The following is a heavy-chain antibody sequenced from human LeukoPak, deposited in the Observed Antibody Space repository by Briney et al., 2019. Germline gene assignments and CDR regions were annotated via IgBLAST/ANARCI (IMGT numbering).Heavy chain of an antibody. V-gene: IGHV5-51*01. CDR2: IYPGDSDT. Sequence: GESLKISCKGSGYSFTSYWIGWVRQMPGKGLEWMGIIYPGDSDTRYSPSFQGQVTIPADKSISTAYLQWSSLKASDTAMYYCARTMRGGGFYYYMDVWGKGTTVTVSS. CDR3: ARTMRGGGFYYYMDV. CDR1: GYSFTSYW. J-gene: IGHJ6*03. D-gene: IGHD3-10*01.